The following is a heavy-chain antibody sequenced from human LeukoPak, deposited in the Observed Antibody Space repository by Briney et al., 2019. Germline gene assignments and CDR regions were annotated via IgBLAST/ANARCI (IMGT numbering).Heavy chain of an antibody. CDR2: IYSGGST. J-gene: IGHJ4*02. D-gene: IGHD2-2*01. CDR3: AKDLRNIVVVPAHSCDY. CDR1: GLTVSSTY. Sequence: GGSLRLSCAASGLTVSSTYMSWVRQAPGKGLEWVSIIYSGGSTYYADSVKGRFTISRDNSKNTLYLQMNSLRAEDTAVYYCAKDLRNIVVVPAHSCDYWGQGTLVTVSS. V-gene: IGHV3-53*01.